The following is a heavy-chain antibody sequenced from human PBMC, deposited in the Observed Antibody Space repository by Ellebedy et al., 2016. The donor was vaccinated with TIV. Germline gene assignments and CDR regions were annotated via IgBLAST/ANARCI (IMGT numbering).Heavy chain of an antibody. Sequence: GESLKISCAASGFTFSRYSMNWVRQAPGKGLECISFITSTSDNRYYADSVKGRFTISRDDSKNTVWLQMNSLRAEDTAMYYCARDLRSGYFDYWGQGALVTVSS. CDR2: ITSTSDNR. V-gene: IGHV3-48*01. CDR1: GFTFSRYS. D-gene: IGHD4-17*01. CDR3: ARDLRSGYFDY. J-gene: IGHJ4*02.